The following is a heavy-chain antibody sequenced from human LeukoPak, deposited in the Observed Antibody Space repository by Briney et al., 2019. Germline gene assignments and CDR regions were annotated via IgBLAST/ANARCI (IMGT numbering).Heavy chain of an antibody. CDR2: IKQDGSEK. V-gene: IGHV3-7*01. J-gene: IGHJ6*03. CDR3: ARELQYSSSSGGGYYYYMDV. Sequence: GSLRLSCAASGFTFSKAWMSRVRQATGKGLEWVANIKQDGSEKYYVDSVKGRFTISRDNAKNSLYLQMNSLRAEDTAVYYCARELQYSSSSGGGYYYYMDVWGKGTTVTVSS. D-gene: IGHD6-6*01. CDR1: GFTFSKAW.